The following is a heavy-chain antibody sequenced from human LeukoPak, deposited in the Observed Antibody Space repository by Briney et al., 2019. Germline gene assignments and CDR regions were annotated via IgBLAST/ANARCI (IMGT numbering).Heavy chain of an antibody. CDR1: GFPFSSYE. J-gene: IGHJ4*02. V-gene: IGHV3-48*03. Sequence: TGGSLRLSCAASGFPFSSYEMNWVRQAPGKGLEWVSSTTTSGSNMFYADSVKGRFTISRDNAKNSLYLQMNSLRAEDTAVYYCARDAGGDHAYWAQGTLVTVSS. CDR3: ARDAGGDHAY. D-gene: IGHD2-21*02. CDR2: TTTSGSNM.